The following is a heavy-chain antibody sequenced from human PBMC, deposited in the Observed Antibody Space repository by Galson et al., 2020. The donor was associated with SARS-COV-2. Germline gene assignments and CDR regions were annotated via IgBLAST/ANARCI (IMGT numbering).Heavy chain of an antibody. Sequence: SETLSLTCTVPGGSISSHYWNWIRQPPGKGLEWIGYISYSGSTSYNPSLKSRVTMSLDTSKNQFSLKVSSVTAADTAVYYCAGDQTGFDFWGQGILVTVSS. CDR2: ISYSGST. CDR1: GGSISSHY. D-gene: IGHD1-1*01. CDR3: AGDQTGFDF. J-gene: IGHJ4*02. V-gene: IGHV4-59*11.